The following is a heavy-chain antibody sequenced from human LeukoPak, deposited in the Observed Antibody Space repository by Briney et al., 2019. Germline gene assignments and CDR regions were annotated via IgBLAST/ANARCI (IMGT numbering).Heavy chain of an antibody. D-gene: IGHD6-19*01. J-gene: IGHJ6*03. CDR3: ARDKQWLKGAFDYYYYMDV. CDR1: GGSISSSSYY. V-gene: IGHV4-39*07. CDR2: IYYSGST. Sequence: SETLSLTCTVSGGSISSSSYYWGWFRQPPGKGLEWIGNIYYSGSTYYNPSLKSRVTMSVDTSKNQFSLKLSSVTAANTAVYYCARDKQWLKGAFDYYYYMDVWGKGTTVTISS.